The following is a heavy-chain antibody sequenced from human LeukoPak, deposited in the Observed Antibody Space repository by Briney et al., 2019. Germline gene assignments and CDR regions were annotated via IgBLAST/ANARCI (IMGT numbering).Heavy chain of an antibody. CDR1: GYTFTSYD. Sequence: ASVKVSCKASGYTFTSYDINWVRQATGQGLEWMGWMNPNSGNTGYAQKFQGRVTMTTDTSTSTAYMELRSLRSDDTAVYYCARDLQRGYSYYGIWGRDNGHRLF. J-gene: IGHJ3*02. CDR3: ARDLQRGYSYYGI. CDR2: MNPNSGNT. D-gene: IGHD5-18*01. V-gene: IGHV1-8*01.